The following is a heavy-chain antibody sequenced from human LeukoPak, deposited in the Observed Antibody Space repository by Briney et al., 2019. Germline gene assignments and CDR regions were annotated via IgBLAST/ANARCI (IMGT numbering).Heavy chain of an antibody. J-gene: IGHJ4*02. D-gene: IGHD3-22*01. CDR2: INPDSGGT. CDR1: GYTFTGYY. CDR3: ARASYYYDSSGYPGYYFDY. V-gene: IGHV1-2*02. Sequence: ASVKVSCKASGYTFTGYYLQWVRQAPGQGLEWMGWINPDSGGTNYAQKFQGRVTMTRDTSISTAYMELSRLRSDDTAVYYCARASYYYDSSGYPGYYFDYWGQGTLVTVSS.